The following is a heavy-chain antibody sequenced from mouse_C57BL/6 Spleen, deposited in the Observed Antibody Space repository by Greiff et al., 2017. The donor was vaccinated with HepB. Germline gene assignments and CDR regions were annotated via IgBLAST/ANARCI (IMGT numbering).Heavy chain of an antibody. D-gene: IGHD1-1*01. CDR1: GFTFSDFY. V-gene: IGHV7-1*01. CDR3: ARDKDYYGSSYDYYAMDY. Sequence: EVQLVESGGGLVQSGRSLRLSCATSGFTFSDFYMEWVRQAPGKGLEWIAASRNKANDYTTEYSASVKGRFIVSRDTSQSILYLQMNALRAEDTAIYYCARDKDYYGSSYDYYAMDYWGQGTSVTVSS. J-gene: IGHJ4*01. CDR2: SRNKANDYTT.